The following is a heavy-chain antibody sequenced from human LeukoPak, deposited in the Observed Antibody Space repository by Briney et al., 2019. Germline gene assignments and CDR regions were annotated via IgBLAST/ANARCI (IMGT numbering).Heavy chain of an antibody. J-gene: IGHJ6*03. CDR2: INPNSGGT. V-gene: IGHV1-2*02. Sequence: ASVKVSCKASGYTFTGYYMHWVRQAPGQGLEWMGWINPNSGGTNYAQKFQGRATMTRDTSISAAYMELSRLRSDDTAVYYCARESGSGSYRMYYYYYYMDVWGKGTTVTVSS. CDR3: ARESGSGSYRMYYYYYYMDV. D-gene: IGHD1-26*01. CDR1: GYTFTGYY.